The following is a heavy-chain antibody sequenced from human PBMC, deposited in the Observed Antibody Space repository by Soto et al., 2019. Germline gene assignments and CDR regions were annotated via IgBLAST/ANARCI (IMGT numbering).Heavy chain of an antibody. V-gene: IGHV4-39*01. CDR3: ARHLRFFDRYYDFWSGPLGGMDV. CDR2: IYYSGST. CDR1: GGSFSSSSYY. D-gene: IGHD3-3*01. Sequence: SETLSLTCTVSGGSFSSSSYYWGWIRQPPGKGLEWIGSIYYSGSTYYNPSLKSRVTISVDTSKNQFSLKLSSVTAADTAMYYCARHLRFFDRYYDFWSGPLGGMDVWGQGTTVTVSS. J-gene: IGHJ6*02.